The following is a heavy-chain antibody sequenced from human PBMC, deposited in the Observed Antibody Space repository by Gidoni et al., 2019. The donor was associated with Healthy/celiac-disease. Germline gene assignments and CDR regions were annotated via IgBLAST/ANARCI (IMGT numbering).Heavy chain of an antibody. J-gene: IGHJ2*01. CDR3: AKDLGLDWYFDL. Sequence: EVQLLESGGGLVQPGGSLRLSCAASGFTFSSYAMSWVRQAPGKGLEWVSAISGSGGSTYDADSVKGRFTISRDNSKNTLYLQMNSLRAEDTAVYYCAKDLGLDWYFDLWGRGTLVTVSS. CDR2: ISGSGGST. CDR1: GFTFSSYA. V-gene: IGHV3-23*01. D-gene: IGHD7-27*01.